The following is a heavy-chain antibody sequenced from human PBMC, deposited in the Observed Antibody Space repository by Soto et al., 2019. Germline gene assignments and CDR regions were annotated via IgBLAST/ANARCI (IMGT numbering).Heavy chain of an antibody. D-gene: IGHD2-15*01. CDR1: GFTVSSNY. CDR2: ISGSGGST. CDR3: GKVFFGRID. J-gene: IGHJ4*02. V-gene: IGHV3-23*01. Sequence: VGSLRLSCAASGFTVSSNYMSWVRQAPGKGLEWVSGISGSGGSTYYADSVKGRFTISRDNSKNTLYLQMNSLRAEDTAIYYCGKVFFGRIDWGQGNLVTVSS.